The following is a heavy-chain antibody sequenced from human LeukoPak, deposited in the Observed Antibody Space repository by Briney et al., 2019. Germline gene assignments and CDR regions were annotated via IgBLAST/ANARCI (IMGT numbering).Heavy chain of an antibody. CDR1: GFTVSSNY. D-gene: IGHD1-14*01. J-gene: IGHJ4*02. V-gene: IGHV3-53*01. CDR2: IYSGGST. CDR3: TTDSEPFDY. Sequence: GGSLRLSCAASGFTVSSNYMSWVRQAPGKGLEWVSVIYSGGSTYYADSVKGRFTISRDNSKNTLYLQMNSLKTEDTAVYYCTTDSEPFDYWGQGTLVTVSS.